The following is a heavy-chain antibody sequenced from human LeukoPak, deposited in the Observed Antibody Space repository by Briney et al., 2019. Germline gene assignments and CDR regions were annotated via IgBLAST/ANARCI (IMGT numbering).Heavy chain of an antibody. CDR3: ASPYIYYYGSGSYAY. CDR2: INPNSGGT. Sequence: GASVKVSCKASGYTFTGYYMHWVRQAPGQGLEWMGWINPNSGGTNYAQKFQGRVTMTRDTSISTAYMELSRLRSDDTAVYYCASPYIYYYGSGSYAYWGQGTLVTVSS. D-gene: IGHD3-10*01. J-gene: IGHJ4*02. V-gene: IGHV1-2*02. CDR1: GYTFTGYY.